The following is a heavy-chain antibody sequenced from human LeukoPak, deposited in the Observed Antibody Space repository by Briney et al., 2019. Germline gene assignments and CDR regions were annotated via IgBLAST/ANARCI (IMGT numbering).Heavy chain of an antibody. Sequence: GGSLRLSCAASGFPFSSYVMHWLRQAPGKGLEWVAVIWFDGGKIYYADSVKGRFTISRDNSKNTLYLQMNSLRAEDTAVYYCARGTMIRGDFRHFEYWGQGTLVTVSS. V-gene: IGHV3-33*01. D-gene: IGHD3-10*01. J-gene: IGHJ4*02. CDR2: IWFDGGKI. CDR1: GFPFSSYV. CDR3: ARGTMIRGDFRHFEY.